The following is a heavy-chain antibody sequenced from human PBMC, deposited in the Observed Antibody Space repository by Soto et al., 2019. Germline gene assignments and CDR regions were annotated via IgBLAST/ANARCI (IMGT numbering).Heavy chain of an antibody. CDR2: ISGSGSNI. CDR1: GFTFGTFA. Sequence: PGGSLRLSCAASGFTFGTFAMTWVRQAPGKGLEWVSGISGSGSNIYYADSVKGRFTISRDNSKNTLYLQINTLRAEDTAVYYCAKDKSYESGGYYVRNFDYWGQGTLVTVSS. CDR3: AKDKSYESGGYYVRNFDY. D-gene: IGHD3-22*01. V-gene: IGHV3-23*01. J-gene: IGHJ4*02.